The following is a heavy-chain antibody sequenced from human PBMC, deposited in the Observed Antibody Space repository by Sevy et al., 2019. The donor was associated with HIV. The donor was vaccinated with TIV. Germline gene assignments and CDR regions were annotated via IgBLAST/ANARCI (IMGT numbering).Heavy chain of an antibody. D-gene: IGHD6-19*01. Sequence: GGFLRLSCAASGFSFSDSAMHWVRQASGKGLEWIGRIRSQDNNYATSYAASVRDRFTISRYDAKNTAYLQMDSLKTEDTAVYYCSRHKEPWRVLDSKDGMDVWGQGTTVTVSS. J-gene: IGHJ6*02. CDR2: IRSQDNNYAT. CDR1: GFSFSDSA. CDR3: SRHKEPWRVLDSKDGMDV. V-gene: IGHV3-73*01.